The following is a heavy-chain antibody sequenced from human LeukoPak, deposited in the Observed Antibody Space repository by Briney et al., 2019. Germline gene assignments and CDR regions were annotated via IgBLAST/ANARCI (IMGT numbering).Heavy chain of an antibody. CDR2: IYHSGST. Sequence: SGTLSPTCAVSGGSISSSNWWSWVRQPPGKGLEWIGEIYHSGSTNYNPSLKSRVTVSVDKSKNQLSLKLSSVTAADTAVYYCARKEYVSRHFDYWGQGTLVTVSS. V-gene: IGHV4-4*02. CDR3: ARKEYVSRHFDY. J-gene: IGHJ4*02. D-gene: IGHD2/OR15-2a*01. CDR1: GGSISSSNW.